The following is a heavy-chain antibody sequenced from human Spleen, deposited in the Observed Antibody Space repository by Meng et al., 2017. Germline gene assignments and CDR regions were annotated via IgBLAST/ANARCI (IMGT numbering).Heavy chain of an antibody. Sequence: GESLKISCAASGFTFSNAWMSWVRQAPGKGLEWVSSISSSSSYIYYADSVKGRFTISRDNAKNSLYLQMNSLRAEDTAVYYCARDPKELRAVAAAYYFDYWGQGTLVTVSS. D-gene: IGHD6-19*01. CDR3: ARDPKELRAVAAAYYFDY. CDR2: ISSSSSYI. J-gene: IGHJ4*02. CDR1: GFTFSNAW. V-gene: IGHV3-21*01.